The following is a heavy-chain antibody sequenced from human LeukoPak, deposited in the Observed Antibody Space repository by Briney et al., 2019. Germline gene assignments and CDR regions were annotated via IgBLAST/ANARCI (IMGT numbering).Heavy chain of an antibody. CDR1: GGTFSSYA. CDR3: AYYDSSGYGFDY. Sequence: GASVKVSCKASGGTFSSYAISWVRQAPGQGLEWMGRIIPIFGIANYAQKFQGRVTITADKSTSTAYMGLSSLRSEDTAVYYCAYYDSSGYGFDYWGQGTLVTVSS. CDR2: IIPIFGIA. V-gene: IGHV1-69*04. J-gene: IGHJ4*02. D-gene: IGHD3-22*01.